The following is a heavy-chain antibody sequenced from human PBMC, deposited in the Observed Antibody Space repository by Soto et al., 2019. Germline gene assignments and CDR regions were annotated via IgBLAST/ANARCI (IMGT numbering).Heavy chain of an antibody. CDR1: GGSISSYY. J-gene: IGHJ5*02. CDR2: IYYSGST. D-gene: IGHD2-2*01. CDR3: ARGKPVPADRSWFDP. V-gene: IGHV4-59*08. Sequence: PSETLSLTCTVSGGSISSYYWSWIRQPPGKGLEWIGYIYYSGSTYYNPSLKSRVTISVDTSKNQFSLKLSSVTAADTAVYYCARGKPVPADRSWFDPWGQGTLVTVSS.